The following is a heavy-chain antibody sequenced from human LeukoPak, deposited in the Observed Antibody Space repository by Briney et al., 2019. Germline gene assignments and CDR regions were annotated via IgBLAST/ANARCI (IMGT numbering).Heavy chain of an antibody. J-gene: IGHJ4*02. D-gene: IGHD1-26*01. Sequence: GGSLRLSCAASGFTLSHYYMHWVRQAPGKGLVWVSRIDPPGNDKNYADAVKGRFTISRDYAHNTLYLQMNSLRAEDTAVYYCASQGEKGIDYWGQGTQVTVSS. CDR2: IDPPGNDK. V-gene: IGHV3-74*01. CDR3: ASQGEKGIDY. CDR1: GFTLSHYY.